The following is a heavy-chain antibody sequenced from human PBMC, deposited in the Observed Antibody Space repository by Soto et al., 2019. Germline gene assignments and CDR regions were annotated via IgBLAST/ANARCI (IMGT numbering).Heavy chain of an antibody. CDR1: GFTFSSYS. Sequence: PGGSLRLSCAASGFTFSSYSMNWVRQAPGKGLEWVSSISSSSSYIYYADSVKGRFTISRDNAKNSLYLQMNSLRAEDTAVYYCARDTLTCSGSSCYPSPFDYWGQGTLVTVSS. CDR2: ISSSSSYI. D-gene: IGHD2-15*01. J-gene: IGHJ4*02. CDR3: ARDTLTCSGSSCYPSPFDY. V-gene: IGHV3-21*01.